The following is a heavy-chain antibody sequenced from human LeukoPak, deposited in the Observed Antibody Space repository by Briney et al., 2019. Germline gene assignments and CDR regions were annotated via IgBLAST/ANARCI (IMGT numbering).Heavy chain of an antibody. D-gene: IGHD2-2*01. CDR2: INPNSGGT. CDR1: GYTFTGYY. Sequence: ASVKVSCKASGYTFTGYYMHWVRQAPGQGLEWMGWINPNSGGTNYAQKFQGRVTMTRDTSISTAYTELSRLRSDDTAVYYCARGGGPPYYCSSTSCSPRLHYFDYWGQGTLVTVSS. J-gene: IGHJ4*02. CDR3: ARGGGPPYYCSSTSCSPRLHYFDY. V-gene: IGHV1-2*02.